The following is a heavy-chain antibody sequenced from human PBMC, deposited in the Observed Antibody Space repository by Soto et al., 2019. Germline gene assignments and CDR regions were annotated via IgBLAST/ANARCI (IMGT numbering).Heavy chain of an antibody. J-gene: IGHJ4*02. CDR3: APSPVGYDDYGHYVG. CDR1: GFTFSSYS. CDR2: ISSSSSTI. V-gene: IGHV3-48*01. Sequence: EVQLVESGGGLVQPGGSLRLSCAASGFTFSSYSMNWVRQAPGKGLEWVSYISSSSSTIYYADSVKGRFTISRDNAKNSLYLQMNSLRAVDTAMYTSAPSPVGYDDYGHYVGWGQGTLVTVYS. D-gene: IGHD4-17*01.